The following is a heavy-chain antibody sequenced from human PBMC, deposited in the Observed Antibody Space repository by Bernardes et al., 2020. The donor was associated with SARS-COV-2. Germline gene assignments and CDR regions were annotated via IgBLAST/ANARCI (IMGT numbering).Heavy chain of an antibody. V-gene: IGHV1-45*02. CDR2: ITPFNGNT. D-gene: IGHD2-8*01. CDR3: ATGYCPNGVCRDNYGMDV. CDR1: GYAFTYRF. Sequence: SVKVSCQASGYAFTYRFLHWVRQAPGQAPEWMGCITPFNGNTNYAQKFQDRVTITRDRSTSTAYMELSSLRSEDTAMYYCATGYCPNGVCRDNYGMDVWGPGTTVTVSS. J-gene: IGHJ6*02.